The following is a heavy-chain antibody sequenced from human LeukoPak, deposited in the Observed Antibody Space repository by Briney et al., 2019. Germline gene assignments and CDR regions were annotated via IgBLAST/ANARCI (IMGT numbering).Heavy chain of an antibody. CDR3: ARVGGSIPDAFDI. CDR2: ISSNGGVT. Sequence: PGGSLRLSCAASGFTFSSYAMHSVRQAPGKGLEHVAAISSNGGVTNYANSMKGRFTISRDNSKNTLYLQMGSLRAEDMAVYYCARVGGSIPDAFDIWGQGTMVTVSS. D-gene: IGHD2-21*01. J-gene: IGHJ3*02. V-gene: IGHV3-64*01. CDR1: GFTFSSYA.